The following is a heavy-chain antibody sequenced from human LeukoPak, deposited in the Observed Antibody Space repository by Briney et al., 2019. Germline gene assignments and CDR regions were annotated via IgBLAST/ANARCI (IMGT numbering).Heavy chain of an antibody. J-gene: IGHJ6*03. D-gene: IGHD1-26*01. CDR2: ISANNGNT. CDR1: GYTFTSYG. V-gene: IGHV1-18*01. Sequence: ASVKVSCKASGYTFTSYGISWVRQAPGQGLELMGWISANNGNTNYAQKLQGRVTITTDTSTSTTYMELRSLRSDDTAVYYCAREASGSYFATYYYYYYMDVWGKGTTVTVSS. CDR3: AREASGSYFATYYYYYYMDV.